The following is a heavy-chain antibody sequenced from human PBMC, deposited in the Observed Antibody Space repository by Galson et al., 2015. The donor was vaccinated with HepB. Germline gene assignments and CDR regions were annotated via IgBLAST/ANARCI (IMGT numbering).Heavy chain of an antibody. D-gene: IGHD3-10*01. CDR1: GFSFSSYD. CDR3: AKGTAGSGFY. V-gene: IGHV3-23*01. Sequence: AASGFSFSSYDMSWVRQAPGKGLEWVSGISASGGSTYYADSVKGRFTISRDNSKNTLYLQMNSLRAEDTAVYYCAKGTAGSGFYWGQGTLVTVSS. CDR2: ISASGGST. J-gene: IGHJ4*02.